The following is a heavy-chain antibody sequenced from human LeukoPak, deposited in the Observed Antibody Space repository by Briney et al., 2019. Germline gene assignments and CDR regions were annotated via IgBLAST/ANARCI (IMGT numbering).Heavy chain of an antibody. Sequence: PSGTLSLTCAVSGASVSTSNWWIWVRQPPGKGLEWIGEIHHSGSTNYNPSLKSRVTLSVDTSKNQISLRLSSVTAADTAVYYCARSGNYLWRGHFDYWGQGTLVTVSS. CDR2: IHHSGST. J-gene: IGHJ4*02. D-gene: IGHD1-26*01. V-gene: IGHV4-4*02. CDR1: GASVSTSNW. CDR3: ARSGNYLWRGHFDY.